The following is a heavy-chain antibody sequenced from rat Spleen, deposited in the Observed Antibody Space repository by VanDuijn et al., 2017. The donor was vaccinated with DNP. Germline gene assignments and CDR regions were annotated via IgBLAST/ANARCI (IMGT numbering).Heavy chain of an antibody. V-gene: IGHV5-58*01. CDR3: AREGDYYDGSFVDALDA. CDR1: GFTFSSYW. D-gene: IGHD1-12*02. J-gene: IGHJ4*01. CDR2: INPDGGST. Sequence: EVQLVESGGGLVQPGRSLKLSCAASGFTFSSYWMYWIRQAPGKGLEWVASINPDGGSTNYPDSVKGRFTISRDNAENTLYLQMNSLRSEDSATYYCAREGDYYDGSFVDALDAWGQGTSVTVSS.